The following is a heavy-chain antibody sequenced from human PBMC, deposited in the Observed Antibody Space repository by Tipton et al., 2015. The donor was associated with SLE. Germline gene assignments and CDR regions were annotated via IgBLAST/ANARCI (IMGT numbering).Heavy chain of an antibody. J-gene: IGHJ4*02. CDR3: ARDSFYYGSGSYYSDY. CDR1: GFTFVDYG. CDR2: IRSKTFGGTT. Sequence: RSLRLSCTTSGFTFVDYGMSWVRQAPGKGLEWVGFIRSKTFGGTTEYAASVKGRFTISRDDSKGIAYLQLNSLKTEDTAVYRCARDSFYYGSGSYYSDYWGQGTLVTVSS. D-gene: IGHD3-10*01. V-gene: IGHV3-49*04.